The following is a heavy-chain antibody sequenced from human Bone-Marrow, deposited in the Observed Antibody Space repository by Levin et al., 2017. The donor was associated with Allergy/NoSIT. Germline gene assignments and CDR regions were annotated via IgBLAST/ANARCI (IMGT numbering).Heavy chain of an antibody. Sequence: LSLTCAGSGFTFSDHYIDWVRQAPGKGLEWVGRIANKGGNYNTQYAASMKGRFTISRDDSKNSVYLQMSSLKTEDTAVYYCADVGHSYGLDVWGEGTAVTVSS. CDR3: ADVGHSYGLDV. D-gene: IGHD5-12*01. CDR1: GFTFSDHY. V-gene: IGHV3-72*01. J-gene: IGHJ6*04. CDR2: IANKGGNYNT.